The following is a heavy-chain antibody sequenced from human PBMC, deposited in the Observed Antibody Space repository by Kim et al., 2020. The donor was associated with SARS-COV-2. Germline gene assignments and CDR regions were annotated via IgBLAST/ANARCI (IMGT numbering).Heavy chain of an antibody. J-gene: IGHJ6*02. CDR3: AKSVMGYYYYYGMDV. D-gene: IGHD2-8*01. Sequence: DSVKGRFTISRDNSKNTLYMQMNSLRAEDTAVYYCAKSVMGYYYYYGMDVWGQGTTVTVSS. V-gene: IGHV3-23*03.